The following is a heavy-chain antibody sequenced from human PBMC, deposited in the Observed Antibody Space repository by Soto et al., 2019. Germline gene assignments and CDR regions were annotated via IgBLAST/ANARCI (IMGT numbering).Heavy chain of an antibody. CDR3: ARDRPHLPHGDYYPFDY. V-gene: IGHV3-33*01. J-gene: IGHJ4*02. CDR1: GFTFSSYG. D-gene: IGHD4-17*01. CDR2: IWYDGSNK. Sequence: PGGSLRLSCAASGFTFSSYGMHWVRQAPGKGLEWVAVIWYDGSNKYYADSVKGRFTISRDNSKNTLYLQMNSLRAEDTAVYYCARDRPHLPHGDYYPFDYWGQGTLVTVSS.